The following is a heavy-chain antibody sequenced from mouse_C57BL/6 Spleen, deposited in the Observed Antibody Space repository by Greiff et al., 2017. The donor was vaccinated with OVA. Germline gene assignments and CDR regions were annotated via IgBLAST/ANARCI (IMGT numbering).Heavy chain of an antibody. J-gene: IGHJ1*03. CDR2: ISSGSSTI. D-gene: IGHD1-1*01. V-gene: IGHV5-17*01. CDR1: GFTFSDYG. Sequence: EVMLVESGGGLVKPGGSLKLSCAASGFTFSDYGMHWVRQAPEKGLEWVAYISSGSSTIYYADTVKGRFTISRDNAKNTLFLQMTSLRSEDTAMYYCARGYYGSRVSYFDVWGTGTTVTVSS. CDR3: ARGYYGSRVSYFDV.